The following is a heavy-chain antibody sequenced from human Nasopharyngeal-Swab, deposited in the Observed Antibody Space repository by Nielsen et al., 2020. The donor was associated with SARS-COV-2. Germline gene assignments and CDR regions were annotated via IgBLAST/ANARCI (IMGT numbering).Heavy chain of an antibody. V-gene: IGHV3-30-3*01. J-gene: IGHJ4*02. CDR3: ARGSSSYYFDY. D-gene: IGHD6-6*01. CDR1: GFTFSSYA. CDR2: ISYDGSNK. Sequence: GESLKISCAASGFTFSSYAMHWVRQAPGKGLEWVAVISYDGSNKYYADSVKGRFTISRDNSKNTLYLQMNSLRAEDTAVYYCARGSSSYYFDYWGQGTLVTSPQ.